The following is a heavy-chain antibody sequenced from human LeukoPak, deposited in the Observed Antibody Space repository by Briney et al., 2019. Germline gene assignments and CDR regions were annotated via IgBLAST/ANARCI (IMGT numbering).Heavy chain of an antibody. Sequence: GGSLRLSCAASGFTFSNYAMTWVRQAPGKGLEWVSSISGSGETTYYADSVKGRFTISRDNSKNTLYLQMNSLRAEDTAVYYCAKPFARVDYWGQGTLVTVSS. CDR2: ISGSGETT. J-gene: IGHJ4*02. CDR1: GFTFSNYA. V-gene: IGHV3-23*01. CDR3: AKPFARVDY.